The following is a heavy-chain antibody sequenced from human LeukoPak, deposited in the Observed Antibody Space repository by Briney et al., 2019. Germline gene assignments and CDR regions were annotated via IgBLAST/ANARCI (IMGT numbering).Heavy chain of an antibody. CDR3: ALQYRGHESTGFFDH. V-gene: IGHV4-59*03. Sequence: SETLSLTCTVSGLSLTSHFCSWVRQPPGQGLEWIGNMFFSGTTNSNPSLKRRVSMSVDSSTNQFSLKLTSATVADTAVYFCALQYRGHESTGFFDHWGQGTLVSVSS. CDR1: GLSLTSHF. CDR2: MFFSGTT. D-gene: IGHD5-24*01. J-gene: IGHJ4*02.